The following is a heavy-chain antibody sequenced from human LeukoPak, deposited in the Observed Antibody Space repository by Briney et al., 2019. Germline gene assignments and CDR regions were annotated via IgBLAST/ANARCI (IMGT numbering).Heavy chain of an antibody. CDR2: IIPIFGTA. CDR3: ARVPEYQLLSSAFDI. Sequence: GASVKVSCKASGGTFSSYAISWVRQAPGQGLEWMGGIIPIFGTANYAQKFQGRVTITADESTSTAYMELSSLRSEDTAVYYCARVPEYQLLSSAFDIWGRGTMVTVSS. V-gene: IGHV1-69*13. D-gene: IGHD2-2*01. J-gene: IGHJ3*02. CDR1: GGTFSSYA.